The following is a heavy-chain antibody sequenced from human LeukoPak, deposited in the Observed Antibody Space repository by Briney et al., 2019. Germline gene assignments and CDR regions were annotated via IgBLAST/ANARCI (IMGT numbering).Heavy chain of an antibody. CDR1: GGSISSTNW. V-gene: IGHV4-4*02. CDR3: SRESGAFSPFGY. CDR2: ISLSGVT. J-gene: IGHJ4*02. D-gene: IGHD1-26*01. Sequence: SETLSLTCGVSGGSISSTNWWSWVRQPPGQGLEWIGEISLSGVTNYNPSLKGRVTMSLDRSKNHLSLTLTSVTAADTAVYYCSRESGAFSPFGYWGQGTLVTVSS.